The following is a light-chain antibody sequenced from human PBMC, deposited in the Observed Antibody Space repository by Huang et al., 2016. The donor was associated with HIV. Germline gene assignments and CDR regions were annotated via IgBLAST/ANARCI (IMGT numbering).Light chain of an antibody. CDR2: GAS. V-gene: IGKV3-20*01. CDR1: PSVSSSS. Sequence: EIVLTPSPGTLSLSPGERATLSCRASPSVSSSSLAWYQQKTGQAPRLLISGASSRATGIPDRFSGSGSATDFTLTISRLEPEDFAVYYCQQYGRSPLTFGGGTKVEIK. J-gene: IGKJ4*01. CDR3: QQYGRSPLT.